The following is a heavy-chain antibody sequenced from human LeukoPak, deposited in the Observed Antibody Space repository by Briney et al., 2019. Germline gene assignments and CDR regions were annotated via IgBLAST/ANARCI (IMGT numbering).Heavy chain of an antibody. CDR3: ARGGGITIFGVVITPWNWFDP. CDR1: GYTFTSYD. V-gene: IGHV1-8*01. J-gene: IGHJ5*02. D-gene: IGHD3-3*01. CDR2: MNPNSGNT. Sequence: ASVKVSCKASGYTFTSYDINWVRQATGQGLEWMGWMNPNSGNTGYAQKFQGRVTMTRNTSISTAYMELSSLRSEDTAVYYCARGGGITIFGVVITPWNWFDPWGQGTLVTVSS.